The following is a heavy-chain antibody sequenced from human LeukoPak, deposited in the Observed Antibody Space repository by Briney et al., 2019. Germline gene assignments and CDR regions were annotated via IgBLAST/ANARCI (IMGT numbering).Heavy chain of an antibody. Sequence: PGGSLRLSCAASGFTFSSYWMSWVRQAPGKGLEWVANIKQDGSEKYYVDSVKGRFTISRDNPKNSLYLQMNSLRAEDTAVYYCARDRRPGWLPGWYYYYMDVWGKGTTVTVSS. CDR3: ARDRRPGWLPGWYYYYMDV. J-gene: IGHJ6*03. CDR2: IKQDGSEK. V-gene: IGHV3-7*01. CDR1: GFTFSSYW. D-gene: IGHD3-9*01.